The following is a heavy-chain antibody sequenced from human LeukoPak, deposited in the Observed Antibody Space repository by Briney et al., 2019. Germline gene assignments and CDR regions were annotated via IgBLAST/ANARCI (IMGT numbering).Heavy chain of an antibody. J-gene: IGHJ4*02. D-gene: IGHD4-17*01. V-gene: IGHV4-59*01. Sequence: PSETLSPTCTVSGGSISSYYWSWIRQPPGKGLEWIGYIYYSGSTNYNPSLKSRVTISVDTSKNQFSLKLSSVAAADTAVYYCAREGIPTGDFDYWGQGTLVTVSS. CDR2: IYYSGST. CDR1: GGSISSYY. CDR3: AREGIPTGDFDY.